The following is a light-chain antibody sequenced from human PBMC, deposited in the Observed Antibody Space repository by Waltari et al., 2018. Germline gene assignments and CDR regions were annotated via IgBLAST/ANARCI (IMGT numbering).Light chain of an antibody. Sequence: QSVLTQPPSASGTPGQSVTISCSGSTSNIGVNFVYWYQQFPGTAPKRLIYRNSRRPSGVPDRFSGSKSGTSASLSISGLRSEDEANYYCAAWDDSLSGPVFGGETELTVL. V-gene: IGLV1-47*01. CDR2: RNS. J-gene: IGLJ3*02. CDR1: TSNIGVNF. CDR3: AAWDDSLSGPV.